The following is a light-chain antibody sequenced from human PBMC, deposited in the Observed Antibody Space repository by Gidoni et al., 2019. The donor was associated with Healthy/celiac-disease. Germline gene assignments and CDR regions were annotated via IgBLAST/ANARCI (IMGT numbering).Light chain of an antibody. Sequence: QSVLTQPPSVSGAPGQRVTISCTGSSSNIGAGYDVHWYQQRPGTAPKLLIYGNSNRPSGVPDRFPGSKSGTSASLAITGLQAEDEADYYCQSYDSSLSGSRVFGGGTKLTVL. V-gene: IGLV1-40*01. CDR3: QSYDSSLSGSRV. CDR2: GNS. J-gene: IGLJ2*01. CDR1: SSNIGAGYD.